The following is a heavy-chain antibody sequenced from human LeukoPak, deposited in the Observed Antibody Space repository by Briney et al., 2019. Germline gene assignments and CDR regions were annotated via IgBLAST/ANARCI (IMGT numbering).Heavy chain of an antibody. J-gene: IGHJ4*02. CDR1: GYTFTSYY. V-gene: IGHV1-2*02. CDR3: ARLVMTQGSGWSDSNNYFDY. D-gene: IGHD6-19*01. CDR2: INPNSGGT. Sequence: ASVKVSCKASGYTFTSYYMHWARQAPGQGLEWMGWINPNSGGTNYAQKFQGRVTMTRDTSISTAYMELSRLRSDDTAVYYCARLVMTQGSGWSDSNNYFDYWGQGTLVTVSS.